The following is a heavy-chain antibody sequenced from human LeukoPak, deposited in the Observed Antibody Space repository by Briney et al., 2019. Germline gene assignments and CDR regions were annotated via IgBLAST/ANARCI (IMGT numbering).Heavy chain of an antibody. V-gene: IGHV3-64*01. Sequence: GRSLRLSCAASGFTFSSYAMHWVRQAPGKGLEYVSAIRDNGGSTYYANSVKGRFTISRDNSKNTLYLQMNSLRAEDTAVYYCAKGQYYYGSGYYPDYWGQGTLVTVSS. D-gene: IGHD3-10*01. CDR3: AKGQYYYGSGYYPDY. CDR2: IRDNGGST. CDR1: GFTFSSYA. J-gene: IGHJ4*02.